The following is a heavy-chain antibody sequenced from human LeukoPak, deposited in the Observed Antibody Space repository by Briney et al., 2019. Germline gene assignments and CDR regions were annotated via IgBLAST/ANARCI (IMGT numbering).Heavy chain of an antibody. D-gene: IGHD4-11*01. Sequence: GRSLRLSCAASGFTFSSYAMHWVRQAPGKGLEWVAVISYDGSNKYYADSVKGRFTISRDNSKNTPYLQMNSLRAEDTAVYYCARGMTTVTTYAFDIWGQGTMVTVSS. CDR1: GFTFSSYA. CDR2: ISYDGSNK. CDR3: ARGMTTVTTYAFDI. J-gene: IGHJ3*02. V-gene: IGHV3-30-3*01.